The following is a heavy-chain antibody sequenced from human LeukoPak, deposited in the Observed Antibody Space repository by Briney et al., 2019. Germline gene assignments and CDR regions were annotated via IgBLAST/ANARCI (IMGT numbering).Heavy chain of an antibody. V-gene: IGHV3-53*01. J-gene: IGHJ4*02. CDR2: IYSGGST. CDR3: AKGYLLWFGEFDY. Sequence: GGSLRLSCAASGFTFSTFWMHWVRQTPGKGLEWVSVIYSGGSTYYADSVKGRFTISRDNSKNTLYLQMNSLRAEDTAVYYCAKGYLLWFGEFDYWGQGTLVTVSS. D-gene: IGHD3-10*01. CDR1: GFTFSTFW.